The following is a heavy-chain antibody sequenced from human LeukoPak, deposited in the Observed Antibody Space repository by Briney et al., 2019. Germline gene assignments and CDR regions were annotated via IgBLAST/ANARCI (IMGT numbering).Heavy chain of an antibody. CDR1: GYTFTSYA. D-gene: IGHD3-22*01. Sequence: ASVKVSCKASGYTFTSYAMNWVRQAPGRGLEWMGWINTNTGNPTYAQGFTGRFVFSLDTSVSTAYLQISSLKAEDTAVYYCARVLGAEYDSSGYFDYWGQGTLVTVSS. V-gene: IGHV7-4-1*02. J-gene: IGHJ4*02. CDR3: ARVLGAEYDSSGYFDY. CDR2: INTNTGNP.